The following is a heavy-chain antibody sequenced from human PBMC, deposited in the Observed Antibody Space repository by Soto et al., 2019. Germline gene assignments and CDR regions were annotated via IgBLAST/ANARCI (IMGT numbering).Heavy chain of an antibody. CDR2: IYYSGST. CDR1: GGSISSYY. V-gene: IGHV4-59*01. Sequence: QVQLQESGPGLVKPSETLSLTCTVSGGSISSYYWSWIRQPPGKGLEWIGYIYYSGSTNYNPSLKSRVTISVDTSKNQFSLKLSSVTAADTAVYYCARRYGASFDYWGQGTLVTLSS. CDR3: ARRYGASFDY. J-gene: IGHJ4*02. D-gene: IGHD4-17*01.